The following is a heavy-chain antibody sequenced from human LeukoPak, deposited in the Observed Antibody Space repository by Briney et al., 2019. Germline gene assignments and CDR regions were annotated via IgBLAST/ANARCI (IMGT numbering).Heavy chain of an antibody. CDR1: GFTFSSYA. D-gene: IGHD3-16*01. Sequence: GGSLRLSCAASGFTFSSYAMNWVRQAPGKGLEWVSAVSASGGNTYYADSVKGRFIISRDNARNTLYLQMNSLSADDTAVYYCTRDIGGRSAYWGQGTLVTVSS. V-gene: IGHV3-23*01. CDR2: VSASGGNT. CDR3: TRDIGGRSAY. J-gene: IGHJ4*02.